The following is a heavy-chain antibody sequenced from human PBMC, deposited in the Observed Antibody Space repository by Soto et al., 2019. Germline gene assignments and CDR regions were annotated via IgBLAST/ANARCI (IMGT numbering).Heavy chain of an antibody. V-gene: IGHV4-31*03. Sequence: QVQLQESGPGLVKPSQTLSLTCTVSGGSISSGGYYWSWIRQHPGKGLEWIGYIYYSGSTYYNPSLKSRVTISVDTSKNQFSLKLSSVTAADTVVYYCARGEHIVVVRTDAFDIWGQGTMVTVSS. CDR1: GGSISSGGYY. CDR2: IYYSGST. J-gene: IGHJ3*02. CDR3: ARGEHIVVVRTDAFDI. D-gene: IGHD2-21*01.